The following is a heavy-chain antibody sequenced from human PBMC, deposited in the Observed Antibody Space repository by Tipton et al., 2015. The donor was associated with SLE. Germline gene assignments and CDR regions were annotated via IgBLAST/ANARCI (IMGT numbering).Heavy chain of an antibody. CDR1: GFTFDDYT. D-gene: IGHD3-10*01. J-gene: IGHJ2*01. CDR3: AKGGYYASGDWYFDL. Sequence: SLRLSCAASGFTFDDYTMHWVRQAPGKGLEWVSLISWDGGSTYYADSVKGRFTISRDNGKNSLYLQMNSLRTEDTALYYCAKGGYYASGDWYFDLWGRGTLVTVSS. CDR2: ISWDGGST. V-gene: IGHV3-43*01.